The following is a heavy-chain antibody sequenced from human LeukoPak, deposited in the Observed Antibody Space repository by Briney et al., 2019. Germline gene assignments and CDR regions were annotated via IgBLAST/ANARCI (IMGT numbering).Heavy chain of an antibody. V-gene: IGHV5-51*01. Sequence: GESLKISCKGSGYSFTSYWIGWVRQMPGKGLEWMGIIYPVDSDTRYSPSFQGQVTISADKSISTAYLQWSSLKASDTAMYYCARQGDYCSGGSCYSYYFDYWGQGTLVTVSS. CDR2: IYPVDSDT. CDR3: ARQGDYCSGGSCYSYYFDY. CDR1: GYSFTSYW. J-gene: IGHJ4*02. D-gene: IGHD2-15*01.